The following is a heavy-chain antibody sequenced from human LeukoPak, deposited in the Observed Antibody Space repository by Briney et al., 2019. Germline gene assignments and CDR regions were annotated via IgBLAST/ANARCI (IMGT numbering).Heavy chain of an antibody. Sequence: GGSLRLSCAASGFTVSSNYMSWVRQAPGKGLEWVSVLYPGGYTYYADSVKGGFTISRDNSNNTLYLQMNSLRAEDTAVFYCARSVLATAGPDYWGQGTLVTVSS. J-gene: IGHJ4*02. D-gene: IGHD6-13*01. CDR3: ARSVLATAGPDY. CDR2: LYPGGYT. V-gene: IGHV3-66*01. CDR1: GFTVSSNY.